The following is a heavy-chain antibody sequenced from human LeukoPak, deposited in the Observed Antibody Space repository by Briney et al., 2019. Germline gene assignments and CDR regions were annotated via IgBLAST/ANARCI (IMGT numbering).Heavy chain of an antibody. CDR1: GYTFIGYY. CDR3: ARTSFGDYAYDY. D-gene: IGHD4-17*01. V-gene: IGHV1-2*06. Sequence: GASVKVSCKASGYTFIGYYMHWVRQAPGQGLEWMGRINGNSGGTNYAQRFQGRVTMTRDTSISTAYMELSRLRSDDTAVYYCARTSFGDYAYDYWGQGTLVTVPS. J-gene: IGHJ4*02. CDR2: INGNSGGT.